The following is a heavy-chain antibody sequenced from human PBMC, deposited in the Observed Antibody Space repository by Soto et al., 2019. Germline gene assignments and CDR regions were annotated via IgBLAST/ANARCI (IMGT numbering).Heavy chain of an antibody. Sequence: QVQLQESGPGLVKPSETLSLTCTVSGGSISSYYWSWIRQPPGKGLEWIGYIYYSGSTNYNPSLKSRVTISVDTSKTQYSLKLSSVTAADTAVYYCASTVVTSTEYFQHWGQGTLVTVSS. J-gene: IGHJ1*01. V-gene: IGHV4-59*08. CDR1: GGSISSYY. D-gene: IGHD2-15*01. CDR3: ASTVVTSTEYFQH. CDR2: IYYSGST.